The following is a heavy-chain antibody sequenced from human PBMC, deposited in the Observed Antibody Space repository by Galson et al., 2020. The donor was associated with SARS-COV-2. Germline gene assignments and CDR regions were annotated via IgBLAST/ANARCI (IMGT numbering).Heavy chain of an antibody. D-gene: IGHD7-27*01. Sequence: GGSLRLSCAASGFTVNNNYMSWVRQAPGKGPEWVAVIYSGGDTFYADSVKGRFIISRDTSENTVFLQMYSLRVDDTASYYCASEPWGGGASWGPGTQVTVSS. V-gene: IGHV3-53*01. CDR1: GFTVNNNY. CDR2: IYSGGDT. CDR3: ASEPWGGGAS. J-gene: IGHJ5*02.